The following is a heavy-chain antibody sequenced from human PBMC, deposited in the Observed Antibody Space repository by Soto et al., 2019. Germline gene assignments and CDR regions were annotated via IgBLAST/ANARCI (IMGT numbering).Heavy chain of an antibody. D-gene: IGHD5-12*01. V-gene: IGHV3-30*03. Sequence: QAHLVESGGGVVQPGRSLRLSCAASGFTFTSYGMHWVRQAPGTRLEWVAVISYDGGLQHYADSVKGRFTISRDNSKNMVHLQMNSLRAEDTAVYYCVSDRGYGHASVPYSWGQGALVGVSS. CDR2: ISYDGGLQ. CDR1: GFTFTSYG. J-gene: IGHJ4*02. CDR3: VSDRGYGHASVPYS.